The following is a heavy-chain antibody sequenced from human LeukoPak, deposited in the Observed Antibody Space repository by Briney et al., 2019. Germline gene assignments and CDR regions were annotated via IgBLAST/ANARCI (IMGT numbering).Heavy chain of an antibody. CDR3: TRAPHPRCSSSGCYLDS. CDR2: IQAKAYGGAT. J-gene: IGHJ4*02. Sequence: GGSLRLSCSTSGFTFGDYAMSWVRQASGKGLEWVGFIQAKAYGGATKYAASVNGRFSICRDDSQSIANLQMNDLKTEDTAVYYCTRAPHPRCSSSGCYLDSWGQGTLVTVSS. D-gene: IGHD2-2*01. CDR1: GFTFGDYA. V-gene: IGHV3-49*04.